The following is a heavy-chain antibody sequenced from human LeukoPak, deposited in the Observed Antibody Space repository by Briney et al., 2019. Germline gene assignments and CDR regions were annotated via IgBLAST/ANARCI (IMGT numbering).Heavy chain of an antibody. CDR1: GFTFSSYG. V-gene: IGHV3-73*01. CDR2: IRNKAKSYAT. Sequence: GRSLRLSCAASGFTFSSYGMHWFRQASVKGLEWVGRIRNKAKSYATAYAESVKGRFTISRDDSKNTAYLQMNSLKTEDTAVYYCTHYYDSSGYYGAFDIWGQGTMVTVSS. J-gene: IGHJ3*02. CDR3: THYYDSSGYYGAFDI. D-gene: IGHD3-22*01.